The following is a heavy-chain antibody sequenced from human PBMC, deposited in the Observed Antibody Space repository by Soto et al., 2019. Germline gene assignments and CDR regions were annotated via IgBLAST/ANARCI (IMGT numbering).Heavy chain of an antibody. CDR3: AKARVDYGDYGGLDY. V-gene: IGHV3-23*01. J-gene: IGHJ4*02. D-gene: IGHD4-17*01. CDR2: ISGSGTNR. Sequence: EVQLLESGGGLVQPGGSLRLSCAASGFTFSSYAMTWVRQAPGKGLEWVSAISGSGTNRYYAHSVKRRFTISRDNSKNTLYLQMNSLRAENTAVYYCAKARVDYGDYGGLDYWGQGTLVTVSS. CDR1: GFTFSSYA.